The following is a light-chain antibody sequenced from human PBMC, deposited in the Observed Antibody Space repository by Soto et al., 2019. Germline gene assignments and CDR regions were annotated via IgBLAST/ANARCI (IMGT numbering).Light chain of an antibody. V-gene: IGKV3-20*01. J-gene: IGKJ1*01. CDR1: QSVRGSY. Sequence: EIVLTQSPGTLSLSPGERATLSCRASQSVRGSYLAWYQHKPGQAPRLLIYGASSRATGIPDRFSGSGSGTDFTLTISRLEPEDFAVYYCQQYGSSLRTFGQGTKVEIK. CDR2: GAS. CDR3: QQYGSSLRT.